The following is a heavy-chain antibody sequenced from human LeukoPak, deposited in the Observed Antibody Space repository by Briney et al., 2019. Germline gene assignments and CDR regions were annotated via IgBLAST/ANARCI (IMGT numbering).Heavy chain of an antibody. CDR1: GGSIASSSYY. CDR2: IYYGESP. CDR3: ARPPYGSGSNDDY. V-gene: IGHV4-39*07. J-gene: IGHJ4*02. Sequence: SETLSLTCTVSGGSIASSSYYWGWLRQPPGKGLEGIGSIYYGESPYYNPSLKSRATISVDTSKNQFSLKLSSVTAADTAVYYCARPPYGSGSNDDYWGQGTLVTVSS. D-gene: IGHD3-10*01.